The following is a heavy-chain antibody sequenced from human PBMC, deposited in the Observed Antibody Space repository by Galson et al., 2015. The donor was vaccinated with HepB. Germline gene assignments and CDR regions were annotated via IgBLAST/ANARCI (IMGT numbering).Heavy chain of an antibody. CDR2: ISGSGGST. CDR3: AKDPILTYYYDSSGYYLDY. J-gene: IGHJ4*02. V-gene: IGHV3-23*01. CDR1: GFTFSSYA. Sequence: SLRLSCAASGFTFSSYAMSWVRQAPGKGLEWVSAISGSGGSTYYADSVKGRFTISRDNSKNTLYLQMNSLRAEDTAVYYCAKDPILTYYYDSSGYYLDYWGQGTLVTVSS. D-gene: IGHD3-22*01.